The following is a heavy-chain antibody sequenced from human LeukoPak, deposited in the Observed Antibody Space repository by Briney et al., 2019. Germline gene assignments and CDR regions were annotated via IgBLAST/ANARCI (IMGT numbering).Heavy chain of an antibody. J-gene: IGHJ4*02. CDR2: ISNSGGDT. D-gene: IGHD1-26*01. V-gene: IGHV3-23*01. CDR3: AKGGSYAPLDS. Sequence: GGSLRLSCAASRFTFSSSAMTWVRQAPGKGLEWVSAISNSGGDTIYTDSVKGRFTISRDNSKNTLYLQMNSLRAEDSAVYYCAKGGSYAPLDSWGQGTLVTVSS. CDR1: RFTFSSSA.